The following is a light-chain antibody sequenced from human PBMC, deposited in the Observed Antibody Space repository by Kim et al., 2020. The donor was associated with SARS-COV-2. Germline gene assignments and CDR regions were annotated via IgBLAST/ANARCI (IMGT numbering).Light chain of an antibody. Sequence: SPVKRAALSCSASQSVSSTYLASYQQKPGQPPRLLIYDTSTRATGIPDRFTGSGSGTDYTLTISRLEPEDFVVYYCQQYGSSPLTFGGGTKVDIK. CDR1: QSVSSTY. J-gene: IGKJ4*01. CDR2: DTS. V-gene: IGKV3-20*01. CDR3: QQYGSSPLT.